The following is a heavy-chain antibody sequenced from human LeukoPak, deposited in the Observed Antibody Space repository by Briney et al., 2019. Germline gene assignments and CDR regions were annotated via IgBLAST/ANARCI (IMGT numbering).Heavy chain of an antibody. J-gene: IGHJ3*02. CDR2: IYPGDSDT. D-gene: IGHD3-10*01. CDR1: GYSFGSYW. V-gene: IGHV5-51*01. Sequence: PGESLKISCKGSGYSFGSYWIGWVRQMPGKGLEWMGIIYPGDSDTRYGPSFQGQVTFSADKSINTVYLQWSSLKASDTAKYYCARQTPGGSGSYYAFHIWGQGTMVTVSS. CDR3: ARQTPGGSGSYYAFHI.